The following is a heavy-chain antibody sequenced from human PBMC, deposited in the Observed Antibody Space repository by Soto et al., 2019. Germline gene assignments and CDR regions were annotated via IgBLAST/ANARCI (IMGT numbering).Heavy chain of an antibody. CDR3: ARGYYDSSGQSNTFDI. CDR1: GASISSSY. V-gene: IGHV4-59*01. CDR2: VYYSGTT. J-gene: IGHJ3*02. Sequence: SETLSLTCTVSGASISSSYWSWIRQSPRKGLEWIGYVYYSGTTNYNPSLKSRVTISVDTSRNQFSLKLSSVTAADTAVYYCARGYYDSSGQSNTFDIWGQGTMVTVSS. D-gene: IGHD3-22*01.